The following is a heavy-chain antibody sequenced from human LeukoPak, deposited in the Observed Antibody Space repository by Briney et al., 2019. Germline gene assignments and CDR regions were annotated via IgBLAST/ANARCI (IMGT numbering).Heavy chain of an antibody. V-gene: IGHV3-23*01. CDR2: ITINGDRT. D-gene: IGHD5-12*01. CDR1: GFTFSSYA. CDR3: AKDLDSRTYTGHPVDY. Sequence: PGGSLRLSCAASGFTFSSYAMSWVRQAPGKGLEWVSSITINGDRTYYADSVKGRFTISRGNSKNTLDLQMNSLRAEDTAVYYCAKDLDSRTYTGHPVDYWGQGTLVTVSS. J-gene: IGHJ4*02.